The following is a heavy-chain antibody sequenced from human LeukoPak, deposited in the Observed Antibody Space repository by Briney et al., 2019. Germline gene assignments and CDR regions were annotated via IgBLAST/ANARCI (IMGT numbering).Heavy chain of an antibody. CDR1: GFTFRGSA. V-gene: IGHV3-73*01. D-gene: IGHD3-10*01. CDR3: TRRGRGFGELLID. CDR2: IRSKANNYAT. Sequence: GGSLKLSCAASGFTFRGSAIHWVRQPSGKGLEWVGRIRSKANNYATAYAASVKGRFTISRDDSKNTAYLQMNSLKTEDTDVYYCTRRGRGFGELLIDWGQGTLVTVSS. J-gene: IGHJ4*02.